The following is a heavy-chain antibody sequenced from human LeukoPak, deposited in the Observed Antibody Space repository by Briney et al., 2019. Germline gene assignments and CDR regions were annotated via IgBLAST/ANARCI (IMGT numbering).Heavy chain of an antibody. V-gene: IGHV3-9*01. D-gene: IGHD5-18*01. CDR2: IGWNSGSI. J-gene: IGHJ4*02. CDR3: AKGHTYGLGESYLDF. CDR1: GYTFDDYA. Sequence: GRSLRLSCEASGYTFDDYAMHWVRQAPGKGLEWVSAIGWNSGSIGYADSVKGRFTISRDNGKNSLYLQMNSLRTEDTALYYCAKGHTYGLGESYLDFWGQGTLVSVSS.